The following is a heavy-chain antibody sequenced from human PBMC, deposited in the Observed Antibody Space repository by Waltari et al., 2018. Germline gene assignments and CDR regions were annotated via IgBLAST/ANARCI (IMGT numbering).Heavy chain of an antibody. J-gene: IGHJ4*02. CDR1: GGSISSGSYY. CDR2: IYTSGST. Sequence: QVQLQESGPGLVKPSQTLSLTCTVSGGSISSGSYYWSWIRQPAGKGLEWIGYIYTSGSTNYNPSLKSRVTISVDTSKNQFSLKLSSVTAADTAVYYCARAYDSSGYPSYYFDYWGQGTL. CDR3: ARAYDSSGYPSYYFDY. D-gene: IGHD3-22*01. V-gene: IGHV4-61*09.